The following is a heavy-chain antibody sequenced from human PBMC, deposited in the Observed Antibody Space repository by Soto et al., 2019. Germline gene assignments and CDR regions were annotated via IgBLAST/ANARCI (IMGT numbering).Heavy chain of an antibody. CDR3: ARHDFWSGFDWFDP. D-gene: IGHD3-3*01. J-gene: IGHJ5*02. CDR1: GGSFSGYY. CDR2: INHSGST. V-gene: IGHV4-34*01. Sequence: PSETLSLTCAVYGGSFSGYYWSWIRQPPGKGLEWIGEINHSGSTNYNPSLKSRVTISVDTSKNQFSLKLSSVTAADTAVYYCARHDFWSGFDWFDPWGQGTLVT.